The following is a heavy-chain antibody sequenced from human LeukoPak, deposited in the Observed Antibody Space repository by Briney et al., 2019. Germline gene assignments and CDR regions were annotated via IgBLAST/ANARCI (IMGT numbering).Heavy chain of an antibody. CDR2: IYHSGST. Sequence: PSRTLSLTCAVSGGSISSGGYSWSWIRQPPGKGLEWIGYIYHSGSTYYNPSLKSRVTISVDRSKNQFSLKLSSVTAADTAVYYCASHYNWFDPWGQGTLVTVSS. J-gene: IGHJ5*02. CDR3: ASHYNWFDP. V-gene: IGHV4-30-2*01. CDR1: GGSISSGGYS.